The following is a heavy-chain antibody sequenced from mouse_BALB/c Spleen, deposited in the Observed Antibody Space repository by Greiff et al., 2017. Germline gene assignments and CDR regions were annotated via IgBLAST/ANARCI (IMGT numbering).Heavy chain of an antibody. V-gene: IGHV1-54*01. CDR1: GYAFTNYL. CDR2: INPGSSGT. D-gene: IGHD1-1*01. CDR3: ARATVVAPMDY. Sequence: QVQLQQSGAELVRPGTSVKVSCKASGYAFTNYLIEWVKQRPGQGLEWIGVINPGSSGTNYNEKFKGKATLTADKSSSTAYMQLSSLTSDDSAVYFCARATVVAPMDYWGQGTSVTVSS. J-gene: IGHJ4*01.